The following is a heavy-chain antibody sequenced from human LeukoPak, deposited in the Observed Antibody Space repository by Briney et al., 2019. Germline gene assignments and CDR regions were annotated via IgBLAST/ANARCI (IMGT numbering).Heavy chain of an antibody. CDR2: IFYAGSS. V-gene: IGHV4-59*01. CDR3: ARADSSSWMD. CDR1: GGSISSYY. J-gene: IGHJ4*02. Sequence: SGTLSLTCTVSGGSISSYYWSWIRQPPGKGLEWIGYIFYAGSSNYNPSLKSRVTISIDTSKNQFSLKLSSVTAADTAVYYCARADSSSWMDWGQGTLVTVST. D-gene: IGHD6-13*01.